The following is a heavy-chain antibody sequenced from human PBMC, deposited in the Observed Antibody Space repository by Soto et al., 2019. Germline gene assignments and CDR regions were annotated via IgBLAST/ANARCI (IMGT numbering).Heavy chain of an antibody. Sequence: GGSLRLSCAASGFTFSSYGMHWVRQAPGKGLEWVAVIWYDGSNKYYADSVKGRFTNSRDNSKNKLYLQMNSLRAEDTAVYYSARDSLPYSSGWYEGYYFDYWGQGTLVTVSS. CDR1: GFTFSSYG. J-gene: IGHJ4*02. CDR2: IWYDGSNK. V-gene: IGHV3-33*01. CDR3: ARDSLPYSSGWYEGYYFDY. D-gene: IGHD6-19*01.